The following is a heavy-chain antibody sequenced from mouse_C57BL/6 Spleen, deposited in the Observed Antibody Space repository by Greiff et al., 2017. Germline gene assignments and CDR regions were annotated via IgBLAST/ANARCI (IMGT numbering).Heavy chain of an antibody. J-gene: IGHJ2*01. CDR2: IYPGDGDT. D-gene: IGHD4-1*01. V-gene: IGHV1-80*01. CDR3: AREGNWGLLDY. Sequence: QVQLQQSGAELVKPGASVKISCKASGYAFSSYWMNWVKQRPGKGLEWIGQIYPGDGDTNYNGKFKGKATLTADKSSSTAYMQLSSLTSEDSAVYFCAREGNWGLLDYWGQGTTLTVSS. CDR1: GYAFSSYW.